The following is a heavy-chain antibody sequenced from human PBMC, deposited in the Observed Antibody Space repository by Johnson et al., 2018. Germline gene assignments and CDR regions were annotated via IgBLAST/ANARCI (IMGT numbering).Heavy chain of an antibody. V-gene: IGHV3-9*01. CDR2: ISWNSGII. J-gene: IGHJ6*02. Sequence: EVQLLETGGGVVQPGRSLRLSCAASGFAFSSYGMHWVRQAPGKGLEWVSGISWNSGIIGYVDSVKGRFTISRDNAKNSLNLQMNSLRAEDTALYYCAKDIGATNSYGMDVWGQGTTVIVSS. CDR1: GFAFSSYG. CDR3: AKDIGATNSYGMDV. D-gene: IGHD5-12*01.